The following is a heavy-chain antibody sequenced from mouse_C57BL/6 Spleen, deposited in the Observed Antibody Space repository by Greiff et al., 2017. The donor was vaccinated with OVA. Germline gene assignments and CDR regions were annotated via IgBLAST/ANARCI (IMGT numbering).Heavy chain of an antibody. CDR1: GYTFTSYW. J-gene: IGHJ3*01. V-gene: IGHV1-5*01. CDR2: IYPGSSDT. CDR3: TPSYYYGSVWFAY. Sequence: EVQLQQSGTVLVRPGASVKMSCKTSGYTFTSYWMHWVKQRPGQGLEWIGAIYPGSSDTSYNQKFKGKAKLTAVTSASTAYMELSSLTNEDSAVSYCTPSYYYGSVWFAYWGQGTLVTVSA. D-gene: IGHD1-1*01.